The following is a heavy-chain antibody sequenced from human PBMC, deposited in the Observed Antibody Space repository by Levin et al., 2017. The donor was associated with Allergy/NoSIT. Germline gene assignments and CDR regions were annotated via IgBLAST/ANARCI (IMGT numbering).Heavy chain of an antibody. J-gene: IGHJ4*02. Sequence: ASVKVSCKASGYTFTTYGISWMRQAPGQGPEWMGWINPYNGKTDYPQKFQGRVTMTTDTSTSTAYIELRSLRIDDTAVYYCAVRPGSLPDYFDYWGQGSLVTVSS. V-gene: IGHV1-18*01. CDR2: INPYNGKT. CDR1: GYTFTTYG. CDR3: AVRPGSLPDYFDY.